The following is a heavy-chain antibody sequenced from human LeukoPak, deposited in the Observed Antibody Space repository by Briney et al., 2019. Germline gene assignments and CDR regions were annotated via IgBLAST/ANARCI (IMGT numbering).Heavy chain of an antibody. J-gene: IGHJ3*02. CDR3: AREDYGASDAFDI. V-gene: IGHV3-48*03. D-gene: IGHD4-17*01. Sequence: GGSLRLSCAASGFTFSTYEMHWVRQAPGKGLEWVSCITGSGNTIYYADSVKGRFTISRDNAKNTLYLQMNSLRAEDTAVYYCAREDYGASDAFDIWGQGTMVTVSS. CDR2: ITGSGNTI. CDR1: GFTFSTYE.